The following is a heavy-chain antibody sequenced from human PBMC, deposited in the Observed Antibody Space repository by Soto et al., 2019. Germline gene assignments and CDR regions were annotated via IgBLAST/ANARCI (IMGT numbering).Heavy chain of an antibody. CDR1: GGTFSSYA. D-gene: IGHD3-22*01. Sequence: QVQLVQSGAEVKKPGSSVKVSCKASGGTFSSYAISWVRQAPGQGLEWMGGIIPIFGTANYAQKFQGRVTITADESTSTADMELSSLRSEDTAVYYCARGGYYYDSSGYYYGGYWGQGTLVTVSS. J-gene: IGHJ4*02. CDR3: ARGGYYYDSSGYYYGGY. CDR2: IIPIFGTA. V-gene: IGHV1-69*01.